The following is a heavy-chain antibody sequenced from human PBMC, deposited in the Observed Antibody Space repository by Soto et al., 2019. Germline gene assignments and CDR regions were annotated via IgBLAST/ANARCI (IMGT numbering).Heavy chain of an antibody. CDR1: GFNVSAYT. J-gene: IGHJ4*02. Sequence: QVKLVESGGGVVQPGRSLRLSCEASGFNVSAYTMHWVRQAPGKGLEWVAVISSDGNHKYYTDSVKGQFTISRDTSTNTRYLQMNSLRAEDTAVYYCARWEQPLFDYWGQGTLVTVSS. CDR3: ARWEQPLFDY. V-gene: IGHV3-30-3*01. CDR2: ISSDGNHK. D-gene: IGHD1-26*01.